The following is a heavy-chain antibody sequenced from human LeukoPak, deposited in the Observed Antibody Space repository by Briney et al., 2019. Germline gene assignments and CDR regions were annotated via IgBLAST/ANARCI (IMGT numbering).Heavy chain of an antibody. Sequence: PSETPSLTCAVYGESSFSSYYWSWIRQTPGGALEWIGEINHSGYTNYNPSLKSRVTLSIDTSKNQFSLRLNSVTAADTAVYYCSRQVVGNDYWGQGTLVTVSS. V-gene: IGHV4-34*01. D-gene: IGHD3-22*01. CDR1: GESSFSSYY. J-gene: IGHJ4*02. CDR3: SRQVVGNDY. CDR2: INHSGYT.